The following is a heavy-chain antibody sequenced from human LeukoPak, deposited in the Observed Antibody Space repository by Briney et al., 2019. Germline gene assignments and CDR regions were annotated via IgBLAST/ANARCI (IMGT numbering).Heavy chain of an antibody. D-gene: IGHD3-3*01. V-gene: IGHV3-23*01. Sequence: GGSLRLSCAASGFTFSSYAMSWVRQAPGKGLEWVSAISGSGGSTYYADSVKGRFTISRDNSKNTLYLQVNSLRAEDTAVYYCATGPPYYDFWSGYSYFDYWDQGTLVTVSS. CDR1: GFTFSSYA. J-gene: IGHJ4*02. CDR3: ATGPPYYDFWSGYSYFDY. CDR2: ISGSGGST.